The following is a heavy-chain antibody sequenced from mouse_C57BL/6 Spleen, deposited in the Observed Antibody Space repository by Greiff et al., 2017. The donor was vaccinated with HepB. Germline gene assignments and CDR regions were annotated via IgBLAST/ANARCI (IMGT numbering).Heavy chain of an antibody. V-gene: IGHV14-2*01. Sequence: VQLQQSGAELVKPGASVKLSCTASGFNIKDYYMHWVKQRPEQGLEWIGRIDPEDGETKYAPKFQGKATITADTSSNTAYLQLSSLTSEDTAVYYCARPRTPHYYGSCPDYDAMDYWGQGTSVTVSS. CDR1: GFNIKDYY. D-gene: IGHD1-1*01. CDR2: IDPEDGET. CDR3: ARPRTPHYYGSCPDYDAMDY. J-gene: IGHJ4*01.